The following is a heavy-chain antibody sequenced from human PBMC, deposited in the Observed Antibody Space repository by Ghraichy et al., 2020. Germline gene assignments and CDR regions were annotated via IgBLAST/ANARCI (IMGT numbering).Heavy chain of an antibody. V-gene: IGHV4-59*08. J-gene: IGHJ4*02. Sequence: SETLSLTCTVSGGSISSYYWSWIRQPPGKGLEWIGYIYYSGSTNYNPSLKSRVTISVDTSKNQFSLKLSSVTAADTAVYYCARSFAWEPVAGHYYFDYWGQGTLVTVSS. D-gene: IGHD6-19*01. CDR3: ARSFAWEPVAGHYYFDY. CDR1: GGSISSYY. CDR2: IYYSGST.